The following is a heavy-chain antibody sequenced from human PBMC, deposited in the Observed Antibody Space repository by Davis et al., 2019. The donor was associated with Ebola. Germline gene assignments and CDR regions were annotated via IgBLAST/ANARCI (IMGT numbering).Heavy chain of an antibody. Sequence: GESLKISCAASGFTFSSYSMNWVRQAPGKGLEWVSSISSSSSYIYYADSVKGRFTISRDNSKNTLYLQMNSLRAEDTAVYYCAKDPVEYYDFWSGPFAYGMDVWGQGTTVTVSS. CDR3: AKDPVEYYDFWSGPFAYGMDV. CDR1: GFTFSSYS. CDR2: ISSSSSYI. D-gene: IGHD3-3*01. V-gene: IGHV3-21*04. J-gene: IGHJ6*02.